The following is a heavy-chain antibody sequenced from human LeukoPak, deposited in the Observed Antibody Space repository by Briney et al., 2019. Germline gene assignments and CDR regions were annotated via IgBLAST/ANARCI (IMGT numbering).Heavy chain of an antibody. V-gene: IGHV3-23*01. CDR3: AGTEQLTAATRYYCYMDV. Sequence: GGSLRLSCAASGFTFSSYGMSWVRQAPGKGLEWVSAISGSGGSTYCADSVKGRFTISRDNSKNTLYLQMNSLRAEDTAVYYCAGTEQLTAATRYYCYMDVWGKGTTVTVSS. J-gene: IGHJ6*03. CDR2: ISGSGGST. D-gene: IGHD1/OR15-1a*01. CDR1: GFTFSSYG.